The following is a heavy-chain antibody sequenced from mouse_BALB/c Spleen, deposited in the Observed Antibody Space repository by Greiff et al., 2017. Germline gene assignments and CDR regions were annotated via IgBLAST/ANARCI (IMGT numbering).Heavy chain of an antibody. V-gene: IGHV1-67*01. J-gene: IGHJ4*01. CDR1: GYTFTDYA. CDR3: ARGGPYGYDGYYYAMDY. CDR2: ISTYYGNT. Sequence: QVQLKESGPELVRPGVSVKISCKGSGYTFTDYAMHWVKQSHAKSLEWIGVISTYYGNTNYNQKFKGKATMTVDKSSSTAYMELARLTSEDSAIYYCARGGPYGYDGYYYAMDYWGQGTSVTVSS. D-gene: IGHD2-2*01.